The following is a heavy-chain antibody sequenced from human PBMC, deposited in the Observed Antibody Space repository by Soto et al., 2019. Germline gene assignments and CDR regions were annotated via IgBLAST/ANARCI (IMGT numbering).Heavy chain of an antibody. J-gene: IGHJ4*02. CDR3: ARWGNYYDSSGYYPPLGEYFDY. V-gene: IGHV1-69*13. Sequence: SVKVSCKASGGTFSSYAISWVRQAPGQGLEWMGGIIPIFGTANYAQKFQGRVTITADESTSTAYMELGSLRSEDTAVYYCARWGNYYDSSGYYPPLGEYFDYWGQGTLVTVSS. D-gene: IGHD3-22*01. CDR1: GGTFSSYA. CDR2: IIPIFGTA.